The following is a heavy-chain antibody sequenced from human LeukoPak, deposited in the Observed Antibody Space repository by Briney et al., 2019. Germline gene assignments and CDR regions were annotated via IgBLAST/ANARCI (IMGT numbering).Heavy chain of an antibody. D-gene: IGHD1-14*01. CDR2: IKGAGSTT. Sequence: PGGSLRLSCAASGFTFRNHWMHWVRQAPGKGLVWVSRIKGAGSTTTYADSVKGRFTISRDNAKNTLYLQMNSLRGEDTAVYYCTRDAAGLDYWGQGTLVTVSS. CDR1: GFTFRNHW. V-gene: IGHV3-74*01. J-gene: IGHJ4*02. CDR3: TRDAAGLDY.